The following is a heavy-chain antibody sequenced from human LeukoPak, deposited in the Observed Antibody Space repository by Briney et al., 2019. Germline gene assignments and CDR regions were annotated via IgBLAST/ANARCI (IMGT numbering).Heavy chain of an antibody. CDR3: ARDLGAVAGQGYYYYYMDV. V-gene: IGHV1-46*01. J-gene: IGHJ6*03. D-gene: IGHD6-19*01. CDR2: INPSGGST. CDR1: GYTFTSYY. Sequence: ASVKVSCKASGYTFTSYYMHWVRQAPGQGLEWMGIINPSGGSTSYAQKFRGRVTMTRDMSTSTVYMELSSLRSEDKAVYYCARDLGAVAGQGYYYYYMDVWGKGTTVTVSS.